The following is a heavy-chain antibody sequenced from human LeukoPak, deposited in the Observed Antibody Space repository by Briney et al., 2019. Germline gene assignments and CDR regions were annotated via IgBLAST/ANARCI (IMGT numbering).Heavy chain of an antibody. V-gene: IGHV3-23*01. Sequence: PVGSLRLSCAASGFTFSSYAMSWVRQAPGKGLEWVSAISGSGGSTYYADSVKGRFTISRDNSKNTLYLQMNSLRAEDTAVYYCAKGSSGSYHWGAFDIWGQGTMVTVSS. CDR1: GFTFSSYA. D-gene: IGHD1-26*01. CDR2: ISGSGGST. CDR3: AKGSSGSYHWGAFDI. J-gene: IGHJ3*02.